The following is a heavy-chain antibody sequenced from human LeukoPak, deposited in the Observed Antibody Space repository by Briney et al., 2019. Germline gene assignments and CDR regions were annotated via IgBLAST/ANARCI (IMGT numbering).Heavy chain of an antibody. Sequence: GGSLRLSCAASGFTFSSYGMHWVRQAPGRGLEWVAFIRYDGSNKYYADSVKGRFTISRDNSKNTLYLQMNSLRAEDTAVYYCARVKRVRWGQLLTPDAFDIWGQGTMVTVSS. D-gene: IGHD2-2*01. V-gene: IGHV3-30*02. CDR1: GFTFSSYG. CDR2: IRYDGSNK. CDR3: ARVKRVRWGQLLTPDAFDI. J-gene: IGHJ3*02.